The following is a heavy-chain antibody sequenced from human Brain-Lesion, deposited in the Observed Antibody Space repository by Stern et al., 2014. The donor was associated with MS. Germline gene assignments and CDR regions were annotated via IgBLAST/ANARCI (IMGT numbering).Heavy chain of an antibody. CDR3: AKWPHHIAVAGTRYFQH. CDR2: ISGRGGPT. CDR1: GFSFSTYA. J-gene: IGHJ1*01. V-gene: IGHV3-23*04. D-gene: IGHD6-19*01. Sequence: EVQLVESGGGLVQPAASLRLPPAAPGFSFSTYAMSWVRQPPGKGLQWVSAISGRGGPTYYADSVKGRFTISRDNSKNTLYLQMDSLRADDTAVYYCAKWPHHIAVAGTRYFQHWGQGTLVTVSS.